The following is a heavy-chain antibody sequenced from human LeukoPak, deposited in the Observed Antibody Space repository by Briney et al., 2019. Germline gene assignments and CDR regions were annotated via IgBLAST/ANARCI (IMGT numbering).Heavy chain of an antibody. CDR2: IGPPGDT. V-gene: IGHV3-13*01. CDR3: ARDKGYSGSSTDY. CDR1: GFTLSTYD. J-gene: IGHJ4*02. Sequence: GGSLRLSCAASGFTLSTYDMHWVRQVPGKGLECVSHIGPPGDTHYADSVKGRFTISRDNAKNSLYLQMNSLRAEDTAVYYCARDKGYSGSSTDYWGQGTLVTVSS. D-gene: IGHD2-21*01.